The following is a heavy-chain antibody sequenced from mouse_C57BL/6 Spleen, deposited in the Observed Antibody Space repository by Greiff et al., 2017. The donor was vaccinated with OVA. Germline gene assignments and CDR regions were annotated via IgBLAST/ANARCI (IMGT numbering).Heavy chain of an antibody. J-gene: IGHJ3*01. CDR1: GYTFTSYW. Sequence: QVQLQQPGAELVKPGASVKLSCKASGYTFTSYWMHWVKQRPGQGLEWIGMIHPNSGSTNYNEKFKSKATLTVDKSSSTAYMQLSSLTSEDSAVYDGASQGENLGFAYWGQGTLVTVSA. CDR3: ASQGENLGFAY. CDR2: IHPNSGST. V-gene: IGHV1-64*01.